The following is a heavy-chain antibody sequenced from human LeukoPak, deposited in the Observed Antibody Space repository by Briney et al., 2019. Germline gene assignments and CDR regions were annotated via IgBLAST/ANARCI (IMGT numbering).Heavy chain of an antibody. V-gene: IGHV4-59*01. CDR1: GGSISSYY. Sequence: KASETLSLTCTVSGGSISSYYWSWIRQPPGKGLEWIGYIYYTGTTNYNPSLKSRVTISVDTSKNQFSPKLSSVTAADTAVYYCARGGAFDIWGQGTMVTVSS. J-gene: IGHJ3*02. CDR2: IYYTGTT. CDR3: ARGGAFDI.